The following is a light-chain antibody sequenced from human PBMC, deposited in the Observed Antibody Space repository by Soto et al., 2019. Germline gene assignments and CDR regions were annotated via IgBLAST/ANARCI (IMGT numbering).Light chain of an antibody. CDR1: SSDVGGYNY. CDR3: SSYTVSDILV. V-gene: IGLV2-8*01. J-gene: IGLJ2*01. Sequence: QSVLTQPPSASGSPGQSVTISCTGTSSDVGGYNYVSWYQQHPGQAPKLMIYEVTKRPSGVPDRFSGSKSGNAASLTVSGLQAEDEADYYCSSYTVSDILVFGGGTKLTVL. CDR2: EVT.